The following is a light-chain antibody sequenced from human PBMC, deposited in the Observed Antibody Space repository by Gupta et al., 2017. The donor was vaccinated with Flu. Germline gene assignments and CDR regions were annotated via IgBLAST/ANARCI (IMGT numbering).Light chain of an antibody. CDR2: GND. CDR1: SSKLEAGFD. CDR3: QSFYYSLSGSV. J-gene: IGLJ3*02. Sequence: SVLTQPPSVSVTPGQRVTIACTLSSSKLEAGFDVHWYQQHPGAAPKLLIYGNDNRHSGVPARFSGSQFGTSASLAISGLQAEDEADYYCQSFYYSLSGSVFGGGTKLTVL. V-gene: IGLV1-40*01.